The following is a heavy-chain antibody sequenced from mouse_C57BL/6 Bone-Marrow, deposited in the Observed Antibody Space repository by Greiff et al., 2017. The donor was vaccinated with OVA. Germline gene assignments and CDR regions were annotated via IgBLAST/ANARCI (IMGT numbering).Heavy chain of an antibody. CDR2: INPNNGGT. D-gene: IGHD1-1*01. V-gene: IGHV1-26*01. J-gene: IGHJ4*01. CDR1: GYTFTDYY. CDR3: AREPITTVVDGDY. Sequence: EVQLQQSGPELVKPGASVKISCKASGYTFTDYYMNWVKQSHGKSLEWIGDINPNNGGTSYNQKFKGKATLTVDKSSSTAYMELRSLTSEDSAVYYCAREPITTVVDGDYWGQGTSVTVSS.